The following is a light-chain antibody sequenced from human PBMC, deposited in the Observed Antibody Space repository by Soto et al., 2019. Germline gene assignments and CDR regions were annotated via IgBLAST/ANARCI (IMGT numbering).Light chain of an antibody. V-gene: IGKV1-5*03. CDR2: KAS. Sequence: IQMTQSPSTLSASVGDRVNITCRASQTIFSWLAWYQQKPGKAPNLLIYKASRLESGVPSRYSGSGSGTQFTLTISGLQPDEFAAYYCQQYNSYPYSFGQGTMLEIK. CDR1: QTIFSW. J-gene: IGKJ2*03. CDR3: QQYNSYPYS.